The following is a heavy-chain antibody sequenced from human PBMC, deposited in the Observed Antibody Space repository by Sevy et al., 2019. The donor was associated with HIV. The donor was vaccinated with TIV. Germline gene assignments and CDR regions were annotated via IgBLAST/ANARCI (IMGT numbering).Heavy chain of an antibody. Sequence: GGSLRLSCAASGFTLSSYSMNWVRQAPGKGLEWVSYISSSSSTIYYADSVKGRFTISRDNAKNSLYLQMNSLRDEDTAVYYCARDRGSSSWTHFDYWGQGTLVTVSS. D-gene: IGHD6-13*01. J-gene: IGHJ4*02. CDR3: ARDRGSSSWTHFDY. V-gene: IGHV3-48*02. CDR2: ISSSSSTI. CDR1: GFTLSSYS.